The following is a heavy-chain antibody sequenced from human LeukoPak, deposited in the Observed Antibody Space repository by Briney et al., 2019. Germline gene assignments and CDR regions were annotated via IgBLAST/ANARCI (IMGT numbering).Heavy chain of an antibody. CDR3: ARVLTIDGRYFDY. Sequence: PSETLSLTCTASGGSISSYYWSWIRQPPGKGLEWIGYIDYSGSTNYNSSLKSRVTISVDTSKNQFSLKLTSVTAADTAVYYCARVLTIDGRYFDYWGQGTLVTVSS. CDR2: IDYSGST. J-gene: IGHJ4*02. CDR1: GGSISSYY. D-gene: IGHD4/OR15-4a*01. V-gene: IGHV4-59*01.